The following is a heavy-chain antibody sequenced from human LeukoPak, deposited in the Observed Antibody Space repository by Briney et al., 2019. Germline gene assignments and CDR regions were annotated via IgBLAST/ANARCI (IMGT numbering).Heavy chain of an antibody. J-gene: IGHJ4*01. CDR3: ASGTAGQTDLFY. CDR1: GFTFSGYG. V-gene: IGHV3-7*01. CDR2: IKKDGSDQ. Sequence: PGGSLRLSCAASGFTFSGYGMTWVRQPPGKGLEWVAYIKKDGSDQYYVDSVRGRFTISRDNAKNSLYLQMNSLRGDDTAIYYCASGTAGQTDLFYWGQGILVTVSS. D-gene: IGHD3-9*01.